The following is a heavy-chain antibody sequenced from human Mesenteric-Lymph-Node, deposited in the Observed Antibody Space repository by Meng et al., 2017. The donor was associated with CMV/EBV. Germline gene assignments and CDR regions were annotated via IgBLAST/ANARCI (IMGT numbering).Heavy chain of an antibody. CDR2: ISSSGGST. V-gene: IGHV3-48*03. Sequence: GESLKISCAASGFSFSDYEMNWVRQAPGKGLEWIAYISSSGGSTYFADSVRGRFSISRDNAKNSLYLQMHSLRAEDTATYYCARQGVQKQWLPNWFDPWGRGTLVTVSS. D-gene: IGHD6-19*01. J-gene: IGHJ5*02. CDR3: ARQGVQKQWLPNWFDP. CDR1: GFSFSDYE.